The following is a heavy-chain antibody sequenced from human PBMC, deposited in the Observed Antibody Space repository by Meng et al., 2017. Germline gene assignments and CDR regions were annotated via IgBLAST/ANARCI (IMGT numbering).Heavy chain of an antibody. CDR3: VRDEDISAAGKLFGDY. D-gene: IGHD6-13*01. Sequence: QGQRGQSGAEWKKPGASVKVSCNPSGSTFTAYYIHGVRQAPGQGLDWMGRIDPNSGVTEYAQKFQGRVTVTGDTSISTAYMELSRLRSDDTAIYYCVRDEDISAAGKLFGDYWGQGTLVTVSS. CDR1: GSTFTAYY. J-gene: IGHJ4*02. V-gene: IGHV1-2*06. CDR2: IDPNSGVT.